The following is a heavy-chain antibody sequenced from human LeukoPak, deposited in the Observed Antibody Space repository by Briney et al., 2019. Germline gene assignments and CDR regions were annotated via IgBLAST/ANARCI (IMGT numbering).Heavy chain of an antibody. J-gene: IGHJ4*02. Sequence: GGSLRLSCAASGFTFSSYGMHWVRQAPGKGLEWVVVISYDGSNKYYADSAKGRFTISRDNSKNTLYLQMNSLRAEDTAVYYCAKYLTPFCSGGSCPDDYWGQGTLVTVSS. V-gene: IGHV3-30*18. CDR1: GFTFSSYG. D-gene: IGHD2-15*01. CDR3: AKYLTPFCSGGSCPDDY. CDR2: ISYDGSNK.